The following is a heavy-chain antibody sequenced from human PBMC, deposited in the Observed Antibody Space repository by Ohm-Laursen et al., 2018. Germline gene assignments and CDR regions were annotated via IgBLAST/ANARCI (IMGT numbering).Heavy chain of an antibody. Sequence: SLRLSCAASGFTFSDYYMSWIRQAPGKGLEWVSYISSSGSTIYYADSVKGRFTISRDNSKNTLYLQMNSLRVEDTAVYYCAKRAYGSGSYYFDYWGQGTLVTVSS. J-gene: IGHJ4*02. D-gene: IGHD3-10*01. CDR2: ISSSGSTI. V-gene: IGHV3-11*01. CDR1: GFTFSDYY. CDR3: AKRAYGSGSYYFDY.